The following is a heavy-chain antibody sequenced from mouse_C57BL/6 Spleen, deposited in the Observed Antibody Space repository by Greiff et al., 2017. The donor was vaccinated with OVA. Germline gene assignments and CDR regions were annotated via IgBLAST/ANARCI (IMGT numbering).Heavy chain of an antibody. D-gene: IGHD1-1*01. CDR3: ARRGVYYDGSSSGWYFDV. J-gene: IGHJ1*03. CDR1: GFSLTSYG. Sequence: QVQLKESGPGLVQPSQSLSITCTVSGFSLTSYGVHWVRQSPGKGLEWLGVIWSGGSTDYNAAFISRLSISKDNSNSQVFFKRNSLQADDTAIYYCARRGVYYDGSSSGWYFDVWGTGTTVTVSS. V-gene: IGHV2-2*01. CDR2: IWSGGST.